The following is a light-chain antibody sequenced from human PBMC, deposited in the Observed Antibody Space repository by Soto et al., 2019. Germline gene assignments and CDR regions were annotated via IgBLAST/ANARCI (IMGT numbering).Light chain of an antibody. CDR3: QQRSNWPPIT. CDR1: QSVSSY. J-gene: IGKJ5*01. Sequence: EIVLTQSPATLSLSPGERATLSCRASQSVSSYLAWYQQKPGQAPRLLIYDASTRATGIPARFSSSGSGTDFTLTINSLEPEDFAVYYCQQRSNWPPITFGQGTRLEIK. CDR2: DAS. V-gene: IGKV3-11*01.